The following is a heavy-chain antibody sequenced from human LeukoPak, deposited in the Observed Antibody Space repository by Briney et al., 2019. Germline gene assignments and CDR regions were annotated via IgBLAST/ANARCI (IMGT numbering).Heavy chain of an antibody. J-gene: IGHJ4*02. Sequence: GGSLRLSCAASGFSLRSYAIHWVRQAPGKGLEYVSAMSHDGGTTYYADSVKGRFTVSRHNSRNMVYLQMGGLRAEDMAVYHCTRGSGPLYFDFWGQGTQVTVFS. D-gene: IGHD6-19*01. V-gene: IGHV3-64*02. CDR2: MSHDGGTT. CDR1: GFSLRSYA. CDR3: TRGSGPLYFDF.